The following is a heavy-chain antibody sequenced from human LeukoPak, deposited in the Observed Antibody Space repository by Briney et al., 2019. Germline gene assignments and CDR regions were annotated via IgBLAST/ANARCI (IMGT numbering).Heavy chain of an antibody. CDR1: GFTFSDYT. D-gene: IGHD3-22*01. CDR2: ITSRSDYI. CDR3: ARDLDYYDSSGYYLGLGY. V-gene: IGHV3-21*01. J-gene: IGHJ4*02. Sequence: GGSLRLSCAASGFTFSDYTMIWVRQAPGKGLEWVSSITSRSDYIYYVDSVKGRFTISRDNARNSLYLQMNSLRAEDTAVYYCARDLDYYDSSGYYLGLGYWGQGTLVTVSS.